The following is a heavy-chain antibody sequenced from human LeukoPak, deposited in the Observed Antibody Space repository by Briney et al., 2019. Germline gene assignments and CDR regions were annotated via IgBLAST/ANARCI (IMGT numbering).Heavy chain of an antibody. V-gene: IGHV4-30-4*01. D-gene: IGHD2-15*01. J-gene: IGHJ3*02. CDR3: ARRFIVVDDAFDI. CDR1: GGSISSGDYY. Sequence: SETLSLTCTVSGGSISSGDYYWSWIRQPPGKGLEWIGYIHYSGSTYYNPSLKSRVTISVDTSKNQSSLKLSSVTAADTAVYYCARRFIVVDDAFDIWGQGTMVTVSS. CDR2: IHYSGST.